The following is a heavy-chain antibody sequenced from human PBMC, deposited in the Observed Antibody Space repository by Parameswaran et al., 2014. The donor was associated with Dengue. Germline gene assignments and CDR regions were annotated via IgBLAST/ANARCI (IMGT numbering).Heavy chain of an antibody. V-gene: IGHV1-18*01. Sequence: ISVARLVRQAPGQGLEWMGWISAYNGNTNYAQKLQGRVTMTTDTSTSTAYMELRSLRSDDTAVYYCARDLFFYYDSSGYYGGVVYFDYWGQGTLVTVSS. CDR3: ARDLFFYYDSSGYYGGVVYFDY. CDR2: ISAYNGNT. J-gene: IGHJ4*02. D-gene: IGHD3-22*01. CDR1: ISV.